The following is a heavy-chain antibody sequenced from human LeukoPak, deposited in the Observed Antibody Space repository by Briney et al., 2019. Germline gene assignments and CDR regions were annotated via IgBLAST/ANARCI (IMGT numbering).Heavy chain of an antibody. CDR2: INHSGST. J-gene: IGHJ4*02. D-gene: IGHD5-18*01. CDR3: AKRGGYSYGYSYYFDY. CDR1: GGSFSGYY. V-gene: IGHV4-34*01. Sequence: SETLSLTCAVYGGSFSGYYWSWIRQPPGKGLEWIGEINHSGSTNYNPSLKSRVTISVDTSKNQFSLKLSSVTAADTAVYYCAKRGGYSYGYSYYFDYWGQGTLVTVSA.